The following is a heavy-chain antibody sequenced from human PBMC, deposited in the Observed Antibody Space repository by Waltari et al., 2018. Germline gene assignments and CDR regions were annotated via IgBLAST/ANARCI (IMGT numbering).Heavy chain of an antibody. CDR3: ARGAGGYSYGRLFDY. CDR2: INAGNGNT. Sequence: QVQLVQSGAEVKKPGASVKVSCKASGYTFTSYAVHWVRQAPGQRLEWMGWINAGNGNTKYSQKFQGRVTITRDTSASTAYMELSSLRSEDTAVYYCARGAGGYSYGRLFDYWGQGTLVTVSS. D-gene: IGHD5-18*01. CDR1: GYTFTSYA. V-gene: IGHV1-3*01. J-gene: IGHJ4*02.